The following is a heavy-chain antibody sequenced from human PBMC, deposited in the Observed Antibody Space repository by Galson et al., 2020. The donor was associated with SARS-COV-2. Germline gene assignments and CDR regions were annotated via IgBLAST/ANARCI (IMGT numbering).Heavy chain of an antibody. CDR3: ARDPLRGMVVVITGVFDY. J-gene: IGHJ4*02. Sequence: GGSLRLSCVASGFTFSNYAMHWVRQAPGKGLEWVAVISYAGTNKYYADSVKGRFTISRDNSKNTLYLQMNSLRAEDTAVYYCARDPLRGMVVVITGVFDYWGQGTLVTVSS. D-gene: IGHD3-22*01. CDR1: GFTFSNYA. V-gene: IGHV3-30*04. CDR2: ISYAGTNK.